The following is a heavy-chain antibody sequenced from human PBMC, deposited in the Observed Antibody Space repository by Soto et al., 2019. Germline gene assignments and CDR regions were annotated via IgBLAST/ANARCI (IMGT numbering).Heavy chain of an antibody. Sequence: LSLTCTVSGGSISSGDYYWSWIRQPPGKGLEWIGYIYYSGSTFYNPSLKNRVTISLDTSKIQFSLKLSSVTAADTAVYYCARDASGYSSGWSPPYYYYYGMDVWGQGTTVTVSS. CDR1: GGSISSGDYY. D-gene: IGHD6-19*01. CDR3: ARDASGYSSGWSPPYYYYYGMDV. CDR2: IYYSGST. J-gene: IGHJ6*02. V-gene: IGHV4-30-4*01.